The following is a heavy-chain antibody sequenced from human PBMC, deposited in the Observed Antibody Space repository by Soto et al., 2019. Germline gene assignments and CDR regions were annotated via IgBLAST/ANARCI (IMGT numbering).Heavy chain of an antibody. V-gene: IGHV3-74*03. Sequence: GGSLRLSCAASGFTFSSYWMHWVRQAPGKGLVWVSRIRSDGTNAEYAGSVKGRFTISRDNAENTLYLQMNSLRVEDTAVYYCVRGYGDYHDGNGYLGRHWGQRTLVIVSS. CDR2: IRSDGTNA. CDR3: VRGYGDYHDGNGYLGRH. J-gene: IGHJ4*02. D-gene: IGHD3-22*01. CDR1: GFTFSSYW.